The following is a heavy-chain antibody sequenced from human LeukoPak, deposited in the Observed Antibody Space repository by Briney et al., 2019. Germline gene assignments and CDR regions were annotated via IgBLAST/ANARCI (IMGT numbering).Heavy chain of an antibody. CDR2: IYTRGST. J-gene: IGHJ5*01. CDR1: GDSVNSASYN. Sequence: PSETLSLTCTVSGDSVNSASYNWAWIRQPAGKGLELIGRIYTRGSTNYNPSLKSRVTMSVDTSKHQFSLKLSSVTAADTAVYYCATDGMVRGPDAWFDSWGQGTLVTVSS. CDR3: ATDGMVRGPDAWFDS. V-gene: IGHV4-61*02. D-gene: IGHD3-10*01.